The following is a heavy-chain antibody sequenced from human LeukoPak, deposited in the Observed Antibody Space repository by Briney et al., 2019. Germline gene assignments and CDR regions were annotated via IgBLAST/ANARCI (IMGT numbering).Heavy chain of an antibody. CDR2: INPTGGST. V-gene: IGHV1-46*01. J-gene: IGHJ4*02. Sequence: GASVKVSCKASGYTFTSYYMHWVRQAPGQGLEWMGLINPTGGSTGYAQKFQGRVTMTRDMSTSTDYMELSSLRSEDTAIYYCARDRLHYGEYEKTFDHWGQGTLVTVSS. CDR1: GYTFTSYY. D-gene: IGHD4-17*01. CDR3: ARDRLHYGEYEKTFDH.